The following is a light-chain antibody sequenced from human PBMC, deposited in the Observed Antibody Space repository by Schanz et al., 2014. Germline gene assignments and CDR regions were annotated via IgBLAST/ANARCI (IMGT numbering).Light chain of an antibody. CDR3: QQYGSALPYG. V-gene: IGKV3-20*01. Sequence: ENVLPQSPGTLSLSPGERATLSCRASQSVIGNSLAWYQQKPGQAPRLLIYGASSRATGIPDRFSGSGSGTDFALTISRLEPEDFAVYYCQQYGSALPYGFGQGTKVEIK. CDR1: QSVIGNS. CDR2: GAS. J-gene: IGKJ2*03.